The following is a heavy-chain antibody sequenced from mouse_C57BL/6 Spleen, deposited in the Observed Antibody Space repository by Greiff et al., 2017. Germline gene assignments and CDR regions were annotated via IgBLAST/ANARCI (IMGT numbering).Heavy chain of an antibody. CDR3: ARNYYGTSWGFAY. D-gene: IGHD1-1*01. J-gene: IGHJ3*01. V-gene: IGHV1-50*01. CDR2: IDPSDSYT. Sequence: QVHVKQPGAELVKPGASVKLSCKASGYTFTSYWMQWVKQRPGQGLEWIGEIDPSDSYTNYNQKFKGKATLTVDTSSSTAYMQLSSLTSEDSAVYYCARNYYGTSWGFAYWGQGTLVTVSA. CDR1: GYTFTSYW.